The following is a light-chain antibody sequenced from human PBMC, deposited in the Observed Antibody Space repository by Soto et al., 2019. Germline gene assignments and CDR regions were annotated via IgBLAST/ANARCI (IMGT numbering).Light chain of an antibody. V-gene: IGLV2-11*01. J-gene: IGLJ1*01. CDR1: SSDVGGYDY. Sequence: QSGLTQPRSVSGSPGQSVTISCTGTSSDVGGYDYVSWYQQHPGKAPKLMIYDVDKRPSGVPDRFSGSKSGNTASLTVSGLQAADEADYFCKSYAGSNTYVFGSGTKVTVL. CDR2: DVD. CDR3: KSYAGSNTYV.